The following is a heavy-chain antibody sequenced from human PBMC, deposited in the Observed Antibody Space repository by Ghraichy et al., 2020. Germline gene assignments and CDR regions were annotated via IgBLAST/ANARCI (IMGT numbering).Heavy chain of an antibody. Sequence: GGSLRLSCAASGFTFRSHAMSWVRQAPGKGLEWVSGISGSDDSTYYADSVKGRFTISRDNSKNTLYLQMNSLRAEDAAIYYCAKALTYCSGGSCYSAMDVWGQGTTVTVSS. CDR2: ISGSDDST. CDR1: GFTFRSHA. V-gene: IGHV3-23*01. D-gene: IGHD2-15*01. J-gene: IGHJ6*02. CDR3: AKALTYCSGGSCYSAMDV.